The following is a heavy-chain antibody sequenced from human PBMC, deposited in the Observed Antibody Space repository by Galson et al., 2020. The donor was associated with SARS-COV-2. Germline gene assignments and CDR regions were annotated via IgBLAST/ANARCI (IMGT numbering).Heavy chain of an antibody. V-gene: IGHV4-59*01. CDR2: IYYSGST. D-gene: IGHD6-19*01. CDR1: GGSISSYY. J-gene: IGHJ2*01. CDR3: ARGGYSSGWRNWYFDL. Sequence: SETLSLTCTVSGGSISSYYWSWIRQPPGKGLEWIGYIYYSGSTNYNPSLKSRVTISVDTSKNQFSLKLSSVTAADTAVYYCARGGYSSGWRNWYFDLWGRGTLVTVSS.